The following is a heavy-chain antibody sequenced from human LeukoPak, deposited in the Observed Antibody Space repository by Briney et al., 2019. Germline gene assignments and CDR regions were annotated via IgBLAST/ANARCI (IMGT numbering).Heavy chain of an antibody. Sequence: ASVKVSCKASGYTFTNYNIIWVRQAPGQGLEWMGWINPNSGGTNYAQKFQGRVTMTRDTSISTAYMELSRLRSDDTAVYYCARPKLLRYFDWYSDWGQGTLVTVSS. CDR3: ARPKLLRYFDWYSD. CDR2: INPNSGGT. CDR1: GYTFTNYN. D-gene: IGHD3-9*01. J-gene: IGHJ4*02. V-gene: IGHV1-2*02.